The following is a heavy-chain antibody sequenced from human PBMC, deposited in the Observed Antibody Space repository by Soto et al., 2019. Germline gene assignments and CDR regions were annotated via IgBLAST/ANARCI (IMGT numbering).Heavy chain of an antibody. V-gene: IGHV2-70*01. Sequence: ESXPTLVNPTQTLTLTCTFXXXSLSTSGMCVSWIRQPPGKALEWLALIDWDDDKYYSTSLKTRLTISKDTSKNQVVLKMTNMDPVDTATYYCARMVTYYDFWSXSYYFDYWGQGTLVTVSS. CDR2: IDWDDDK. CDR3: ARMVTYYDFWSXSYYFDY. J-gene: IGHJ4*02. D-gene: IGHD3-3*01. CDR1: XXSLSTSGMC.